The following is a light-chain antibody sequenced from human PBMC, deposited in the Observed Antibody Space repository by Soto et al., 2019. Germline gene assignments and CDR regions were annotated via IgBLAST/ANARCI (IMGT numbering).Light chain of an antibody. J-gene: IGLJ1*01. Sequence: QSALTQPASVSGSPGQSITISCTGTSSDVGGYNYVSWYQQHPGKAPKLMIYEVSNRPSGVSNRFSGSKSGNTASLTISGLRAEDEADYYCSSYTSSSTLYVFGTGTTLTVL. CDR2: EVS. CDR1: SSDVGGYNY. CDR3: SSYTSSSTLYV. V-gene: IGLV2-14*01.